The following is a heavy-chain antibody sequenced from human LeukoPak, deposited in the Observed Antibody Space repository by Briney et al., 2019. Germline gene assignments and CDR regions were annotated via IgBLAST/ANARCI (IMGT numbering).Heavy chain of an antibody. Sequence: PSETLSLTCTVSGGSISSYYWSWIRQPPGKGLEWIGYTYYSGSTNYNPSLKSRVTISVDTSKNQFSLKLSSVTAADTAVYYCASGQQWLADYWGQGTLVTVSS. V-gene: IGHV4-59*01. CDR1: GGSISSYY. CDR2: TYYSGST. CDR3: ASGQQWLADY. D-gene: IGHD6-19*01. J-gene: IGHJ4*02.